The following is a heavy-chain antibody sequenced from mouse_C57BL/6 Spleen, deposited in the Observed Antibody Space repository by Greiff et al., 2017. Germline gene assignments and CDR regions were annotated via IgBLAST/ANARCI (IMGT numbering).Heavy chain of an antibody. CDR1: GYTFTSYG. Sequence: QVQLQQSGAELARPGASVKLSCKASGYTFTSYGISWVKQRTGQGLEWIGEIYPRSGNTYYNEKFKGKATLTADKSSSTAYMRLRSLTSEDSAFYCCAKASGSNSRFAYWGQGTLVTVSA. J-gene: IGHJ3*01. CDR2: IYPRSGNT. CDR3: AKASGSNSRFAY. D-gene: IGHD1-1*01. V-gene: IGHV1-81*01.